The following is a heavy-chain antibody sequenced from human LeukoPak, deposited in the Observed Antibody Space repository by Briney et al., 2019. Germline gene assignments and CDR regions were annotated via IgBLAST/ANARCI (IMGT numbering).Heavy chain of an antibody. V-gene: IGHV1-24*01. J-gene: IGHJ4*02. CDR3: STDTESYSGGYYGPYYFDY. CDR1: GYTLTELS. CDR2: FDPEDGET. Sequence: ASVKVSCKVSGYTLTELSMHWVRQAPGKGPEGVGGFDPEDGETIYAQKLQGRVTMTEDTAKDTAYMELSSLRSGDTALYSLSTDTESYSGGYYGPYYFDYWGQGTLVTVSS. D-gene: IGHD1-26*01.